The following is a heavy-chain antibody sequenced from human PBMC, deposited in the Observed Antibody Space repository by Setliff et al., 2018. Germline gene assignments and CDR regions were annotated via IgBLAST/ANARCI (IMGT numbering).Heavy chain of an antibody. CDR3: ARERATIVVEPDQAFFHH. D-gene: IGHD2-15*01. CDR2: ISAYNGFI. Sequence: ASVKVSCKASGYTFTSYGISWVRQAPGQGLEWMGWISAYNGFIVYAQKFQGRVTMTTDTSTNTAYMELRSLRSDDTAVYYCARERATIVVEPDQAFFHHWGQGTLVTVSS. V-gene: IGHV1-18*01. CDR1: GYTFTSYG. J-gene: IGHJ1*01.